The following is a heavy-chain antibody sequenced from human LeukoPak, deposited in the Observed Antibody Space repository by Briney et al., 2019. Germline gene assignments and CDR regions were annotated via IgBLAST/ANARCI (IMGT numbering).Heavy chain of an antibody. V-gene: IGHV1-2*02. J-gene: IGHJ6*02. CDR1: GYTLTGHY. CDR2: INSNTGAT. CDR3: ASVGVVADYGLDV. D-gene: IGHD2-15*01. Sequence: ASVKVSCKASGYTLTGHYLHWVRQTPGQGLEWMGWINSNTGATTYAQRFQGRVTLTRDTSNSTAYMDLSRLRPDDTAVYYCASVGVVADYGLDVWGQGTMVTVSS.